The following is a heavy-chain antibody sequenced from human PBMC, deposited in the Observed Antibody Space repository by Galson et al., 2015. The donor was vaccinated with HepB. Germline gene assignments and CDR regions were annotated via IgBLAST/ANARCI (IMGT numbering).Heavy chain of an antibody. J-gene: IGHJ5*01. CDR1: GFTFSTYG. D-gene: IGHD3-22*01. V-gene: IGHV3-30*03. CDR3: SGKQGPIPYYHDSSGLPDS. Sequence: SLRLSCAASGFTFSTYGMHWVRQAPGKGLEWVAVISFDGSNKYYADSVKGRFTISRDNSKNTLYLQMNSLRAEDTAVYYCSGKQGPIPYYHDSSGLPDSWGQGTLVTVSS. CDR2: ISFDGSNK.